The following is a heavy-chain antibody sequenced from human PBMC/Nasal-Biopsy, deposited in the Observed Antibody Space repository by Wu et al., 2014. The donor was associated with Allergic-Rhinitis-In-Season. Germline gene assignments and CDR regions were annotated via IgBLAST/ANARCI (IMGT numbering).Heavy chain of an antibody. CDR3: ARDGVYYDSSGSITVKSDAFDI. CDR2: IYYSGST. Sequence: TLSLTCTVSGDSISSSSSYWGWIRQHPGKGLEWIGYIYYSGSTYYNPSLKSRLTISVDTSKNQFSLKLSSVTAADTAVYYCARDGVYYDSSGSITVKSDAFDIWGQGTMVTVSS. CDR1: GDSISSSSSY. J-gene: IGHJ3*02. D-gene: IGHD3-22*01. V-gene: IGHV4-31*03.